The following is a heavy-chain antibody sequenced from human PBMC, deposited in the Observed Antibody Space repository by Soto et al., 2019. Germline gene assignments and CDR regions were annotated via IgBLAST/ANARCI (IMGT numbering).Heavy chain of an antibody. J-gene: IGHJ5*02. CDR2: IYYSGST. CDR3: ARSKRESFDP. D-gene: IGHD4-4*01. V-gene: IGHV4-31*03. Sequence: SETLSLTCTVSGGSISSGGYYWSWIRQHPGKGLEWIGYIYYSGSTYYNPSLKSRVTISVDTSKNQFSLKLSSVTAADTAVYYCARSKRESFDPWGQGTLVTVSS. CDR1: GGSISSGGYY.